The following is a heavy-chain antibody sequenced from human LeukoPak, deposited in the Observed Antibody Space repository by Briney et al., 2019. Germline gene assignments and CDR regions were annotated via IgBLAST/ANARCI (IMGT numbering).Heavy chain of an antibody. CDR2: INHSGST. J-gene: IGHJ6*03. D-gene: IGHD2-2*01. CDR3: ARGTRVPAAKPYYYYMDV. Sequence: SETLSLTCAVYGGSFSAYYWSWIRQPPGKGLEWIGEINHSGSTNYNPSLKSRVTISVDTSKNQFSLKLSSVTAADTAVYYCARGTRVPAAKPYYYYMDVWGKGTTVTVSS. V-gene: IGHV4-34*01. CDR1: GGSFSAYY.